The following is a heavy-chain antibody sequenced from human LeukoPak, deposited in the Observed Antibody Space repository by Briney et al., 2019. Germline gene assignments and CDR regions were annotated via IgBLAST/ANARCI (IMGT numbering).Heavy chain of an antibody. CDR3: ARGRRITGTTPHLPPIDY. CDR1: GGSISSCY. D-gene: IGHD1-7*01. J-gene: IGHJ4*02. V-gene: IGHV4-59*01. CDR2: IYYSGST. Sequence: SETLSPTCTVSGGSISSCYWSWIRQPPGKGLEWIGYIYYSGSTNYNPSLKSRVTISVDTSKNQFSLKLSSVTAADTAVYYCARGRRITGTTPHLPPIDYWGQGTLVTVSS.